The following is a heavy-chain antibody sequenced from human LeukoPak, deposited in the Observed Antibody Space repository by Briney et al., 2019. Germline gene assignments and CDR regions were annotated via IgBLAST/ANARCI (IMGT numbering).Heavy chain of an antibody. CDR2: INPNSGGT. D-gene: IGHD3-22*01. CDR3: ARAGIRDSSGYDY. V-gene: IGHV1-2*02. J-gene: IGHJ4*02. CDR1: GYTFTGYY. Sequence: GASVKVSCKASGYTFTGYYMHWVRQAPGQGLEWMGWINPNSGGTNYAQKFQGRVTMTRDTSISTAYMELSRLRSDDTAVYYCARAGIRDSSGYDYWGQGTLVTVSS.